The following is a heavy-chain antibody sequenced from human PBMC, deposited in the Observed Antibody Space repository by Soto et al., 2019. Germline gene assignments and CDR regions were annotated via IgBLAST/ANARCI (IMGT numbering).Heavy chain of an antibody. V-gene: IGHV4-39*01. Sequence: QLQLQESGPRLVKPSETLSLTCTVSIGSFSSSSYYWGWIRQPPGKGLERIGIIDYSGSTYYNSSLKTRVTIPVDTSKNQFFLKLSSVTAADTAVYYCARHSMAGTGYWGQGTLVTVSS. J-gene: IGHJ4*02. CDR2: IDYSGST. D-gene: IGHD6-19*01. CDR3: ARHSMAGTGY. CDR1: IGSFSSSSYY.